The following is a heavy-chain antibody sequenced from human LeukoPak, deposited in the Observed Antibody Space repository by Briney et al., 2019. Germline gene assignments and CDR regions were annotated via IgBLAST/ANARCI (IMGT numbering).Heavy chain of an antibody. V-gene: IGHV4-38-2*01. Sequence: PSDTLSLTCAVSGYSLSSGYYWGWIRQPPGKGLEWIGSIYHSGSTYYNPNIKSRVTISADTSKNQFTLKLSSVTAADTAVYYCARRDGWFDPWGQGTLVTVSS. CDR3: ARRDGWFDP. CDR2: IYHSGST. D-gene: IGHD5-24*01. J-gene: IGHJ5*02. CDR1: GYSLSSGYY.